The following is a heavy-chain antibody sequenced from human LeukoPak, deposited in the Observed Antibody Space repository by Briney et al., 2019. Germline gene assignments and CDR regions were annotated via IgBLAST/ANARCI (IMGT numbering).Heavy chain of an antibody. D-gene: IGHD1-1*01. J-gene: IGHJ4*02. V-gene: IGHV3-23*01. CDR1: GFTLSNYA. CDR3: AKNAASGYGSDYFDY. Sequence: GGSLRLSCAASGFTLSNYAMSWVRQAPGKGLEWVSLISGGRGSTYYADSVKGRFIISRDNSKNTLYLQMNTPRAEDTALYYCAKNAASGYGSDYFDYWGQGTLVTVSS. CDR2: ISGGRGST.